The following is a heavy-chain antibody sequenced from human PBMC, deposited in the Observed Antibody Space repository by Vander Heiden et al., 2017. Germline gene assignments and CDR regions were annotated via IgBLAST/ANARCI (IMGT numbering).Heavy chain of an antibody. V-gene: IGHV3-53*01. CDR2: IYSGGST. CDR3: ARGLRGGSYLAYYFDY. Sequence: EVQLVESGGGLIQPGGSLRRSCAASGFTVSSNYMSWVRQAPGKGLGWVSVIYSGGSTYYADSVKGRFTISRDNSKNTLYLQMNSLRAEDTAVYYCARGLRGGSYLAYYFDYWGQGTLVTVSS. CDR1: GFTVSSNY. J-gene: IGHJ4*02. D-gene: IGHD1-26*01.